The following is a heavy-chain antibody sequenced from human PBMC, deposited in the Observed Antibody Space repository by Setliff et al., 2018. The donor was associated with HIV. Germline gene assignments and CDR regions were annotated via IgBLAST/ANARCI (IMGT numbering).Heavy chain of an antibody. CDR2: IYASGSP. J-gene: IGHJ4*02. D-gene: IGHD6-19*01. CDR1: GGSISSVNYY. V-gene: IGHV4-61*02. CDR3: ARAPRYYRGWYIPEYFDN. Sequence: SETLSLTCNVSGGSISSVNYYWNWIRQPAGKGLEWIGRIYASGSPTYNSSLESRVTISVDTSKNHFSLRLNSVTAADTAVYFCARAPRYYRGWYIPEYFDNWGEGTLVTV.